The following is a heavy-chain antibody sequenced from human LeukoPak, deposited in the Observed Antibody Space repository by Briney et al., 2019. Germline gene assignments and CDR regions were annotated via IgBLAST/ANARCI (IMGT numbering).Heavy chain of an antibody. CDR1: GFTFDDYA. CDR2: ISWNSGSI. D-gene: IGHD3-9*01. CDR3: ARGADWPRDYFDY. V-gene: IGHV3-9*01. J-gene: IGHJ4*02. Sequence: GRSLRLSCAASGFTFDDYAMHWVRQAPGKGLEWGSGISWNSGSIGYADSVKGRFTISRDNAKNSLYLQMNSLRAEDTALYYCARGADWPRDYFDYWGQGTLVTVSS.